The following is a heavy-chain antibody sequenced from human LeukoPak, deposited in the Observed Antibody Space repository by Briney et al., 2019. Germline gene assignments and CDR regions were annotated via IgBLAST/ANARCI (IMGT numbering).Heavy chain of an antibody. Sequence: ESGPTLVKPTQTLTLTCTFSGFSLRTSGVGVGWIRQPPGKALEWLALIYWNDDKRYSPSLKSRLTITKDTSKNQVVLTMTNMDPVDTATYYCAHRLSGYGSNWFDPWGQGTLLTVSS. CDR2: IYWNDDK. V-gene: IGHV2-5*01. CDR3: AHRLSGYGSNWFDP. CDR1: GFSLRTSGVG. D-gene: IGHD3-10*01. J-gene: IGHJ5*02.